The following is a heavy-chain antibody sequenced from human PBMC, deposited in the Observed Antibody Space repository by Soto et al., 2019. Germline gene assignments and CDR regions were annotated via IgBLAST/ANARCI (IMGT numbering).Heavy chain of an antibody. CDR1: GGSISGYY. J-gene: IGHJ4*02. D-gene: IGHD4-4*01. V-gene: IGHV4-59*08. CDR3: ARHSNEYRKSLDN. CDR2: IHYTGSS. Sequence: QLQLQESGPGLVKPSETLSLTCPVSGGSISGYYWSWIRQPPGKGLEWIAFIHYTGSSNSNPSLERRFTMTIDTSKNQFSLKLSSVTAADTAVYYCARHSNEYRKSLDNWGQGTLVTVS.